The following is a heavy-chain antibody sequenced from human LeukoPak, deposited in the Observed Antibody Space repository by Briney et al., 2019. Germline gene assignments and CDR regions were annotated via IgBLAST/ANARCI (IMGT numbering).Heavy chain of an antibody. D-gene: IGHD4-17*01. CDR1: GFTSSSYS. Sequence: GGSLRLSCAASGFTSSSYSMNWVRQAPGKGLEWVSSISSSSSYIYYADSVKGRFTISRDNAKNSLYLQMNSLRAEDTAVYYCASHHTVTHDAFDIWGQGTIVTVSS. V-gene: IGHV3-21*01. CDR3: ASHHTVTHDAFDI. CDR2: ISSSSSYI. J-gene: IGHJ3*02.